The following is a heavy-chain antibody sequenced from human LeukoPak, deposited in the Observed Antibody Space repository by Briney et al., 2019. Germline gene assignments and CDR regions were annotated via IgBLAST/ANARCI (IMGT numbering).Heavy chain of an antibody. Sequence: SQTLSLTCTVSGGSISSGSYYRNWIRQPAGKGLEWIGRIYTTGSTNYNPSLKSRVTISVDTSKNQFSLKLSSVTAADTAVYYCARDILGYCSSTSCPNWFDPWGQGTLVTVSS. J-gene: IGHJ5*02. CDR1: GGSISSGSYY. CDR3: ARDILGYCSSTSCPNWFDP. D-gene: IGHD2-2*01. CDR2: IYTTGST. V-gene: IGHV4-61*02.